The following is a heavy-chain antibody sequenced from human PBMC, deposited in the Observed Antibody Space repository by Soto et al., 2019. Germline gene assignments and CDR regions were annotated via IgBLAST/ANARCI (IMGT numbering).Heavy chain of an antibody. CDR3: ARDRGVAPPVAGNTHYYYYMDV. V-gene: IGHV1-18*01. CDR1: GYSFTNYG. Sequence: QDQLVQSGVEVKKPGASVKVSCKASGYSFTNYGITWVRQAPGQGFEWMGWISAYNGNTNYAQKFQGRFTMTPYASTSTAYLELRSLRSDDTAVYYCARDRGVAPPVAGNTHYYYYMDVWGKGTTVTVSS. D-gene: IGHD6-19*01. CDR2: ISAYNGNT. J-gene: IGHJ6*03.